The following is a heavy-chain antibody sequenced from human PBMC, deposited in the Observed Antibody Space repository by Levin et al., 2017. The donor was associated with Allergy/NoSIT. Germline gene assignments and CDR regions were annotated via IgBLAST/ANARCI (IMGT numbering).Heavy chain of an antibody. CDR1: GGTFSNYT. J-gene: IGHJ3*02. CDR3: ARDFRIAGATGTFDI. V-gene: IGHV1-69*04. D-gene: IGHD1-26*01. CDR2: IIPILGIA. Sequence: GASVKVSCRPSGGTFSNYTISWVRQAPGQGLEWMGRIIPILGIANYAQNFQDRVTITADKSTSTAYMELSSLSSEDTAVYYCARDFRIAGATGTFDIWGQGTMVTVSS.